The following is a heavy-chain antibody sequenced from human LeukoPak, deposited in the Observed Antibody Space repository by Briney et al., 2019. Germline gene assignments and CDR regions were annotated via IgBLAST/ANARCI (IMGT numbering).Heavy chain of an antibody. D-gene: IGHD4-11*01. V-gene: IGHV1-46*01. CDR1: GDTFTYYH. J-gene: IGHJ4*02. CDR2: VYVTGETT. CDR3: ATEAPVSYYFDY. Sequence: ASVKVSCQASGDTFTYYHIHWVRQAPGQGVAWMGAVYVTGETTRNTQNFQGRVTMTRDPSTATVYMELTSLRSEDTAVYYCATEAPVSYYFDYWGQGVLVTVSS.